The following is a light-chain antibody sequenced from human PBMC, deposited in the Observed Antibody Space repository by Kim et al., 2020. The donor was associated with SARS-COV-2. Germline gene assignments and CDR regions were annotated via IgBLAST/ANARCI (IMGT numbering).Light chain of an antibody. V-gene: IGLV3-1*01. CDR3: QAWDSNTYV. CDR2: QDY. CDR1: GDKY. J-gene: IGLJ1*01. Sequence: GDKYVSWYQQKSGQSPVLVIFQDYKRPSGIPERFSGSNSGNTATLTISGTQTLDEADYYCQAWDSNTYVFGPGTKVTVL.